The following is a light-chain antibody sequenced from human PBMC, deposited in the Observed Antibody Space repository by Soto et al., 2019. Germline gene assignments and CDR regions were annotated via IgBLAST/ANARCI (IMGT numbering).Light chain of an antibody. CDR2: DNN. Sequence: QSVLTQPPSVSAAPGQKVTISCSGSSSNIGNNYVSWYQQLPGTAPKLLIYDNNKRPSGIPDRFSGSKSGTSATLGITGLQTGAEADYYCGTWDSSLSAGYVVFGGGTKVTVL. J-gene: IGLJ2*01. CDR3: GTWDSSLSAGYVV. V-gene: IGLV1-51*01. CDR1: SSNIGNNY.